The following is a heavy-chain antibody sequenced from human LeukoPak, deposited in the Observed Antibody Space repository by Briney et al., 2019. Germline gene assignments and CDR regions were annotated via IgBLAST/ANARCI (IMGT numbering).Heavy chain of an antibody. CDR1: GGSISSYY. J-gene: IGHJ3*02. CDR2: IYTSGST. D-gene: IGHD1-14*01. V-gene: IGHV4-4*07. CDR3: ARPDPEGDAFDI. Sequence: PSETLSLTCTVSGGSISSYYWSWIRQPAGKGLEWIGRIYTSGSTNYNPSFKSRVTISVDKSKNQFSLKLSSVTAADTAVYYCARPDPEGDAFDIWGQGTMVTVSS.